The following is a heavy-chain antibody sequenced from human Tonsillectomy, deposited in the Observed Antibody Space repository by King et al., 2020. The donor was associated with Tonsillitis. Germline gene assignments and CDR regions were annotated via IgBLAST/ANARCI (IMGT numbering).Heavy chain of an antibody. Sequence: QVTLKESGPALVKPTQTLTLTCTFSGFSLSTSGLCVSWIRQPPGKALEWLARIDWDDDKSYSTSLKTRLTISKDTSKNQVVLTMTNMDPVDTATYYCARVLITGTFNLSYYFDYWGQGTLVTVSS. V-gene: IGHV2-70*04. CDR2: IDWDDDK. CDR3: ARVLITGTFNLSYYFDY. D-gene: IGHD1-7*01. J-gene: IGHJ4*02. CDR1: GFSLSTSGLC.